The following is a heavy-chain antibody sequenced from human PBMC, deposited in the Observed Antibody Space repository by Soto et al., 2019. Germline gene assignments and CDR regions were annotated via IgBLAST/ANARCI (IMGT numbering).Heavy chain of an antibody. D-gene: IGHD5-18*01. CDR3: ARVSASYGFSDY. Sequence: GGSLRLSCAASGFTFSDYYMSWIRQAPGKGLEWVSYLSSSSSYTNYADSVKGRFTISRDNAKNSLYLQMNSLRAEDTAVYYCARVSASYGFSDYWGQGTLVTVSS. J-gene: IGHJ4*02. V-gene: IGHV3-11*06. CDR1: GFTFSDYY. CDR2: LSSSSSYT.